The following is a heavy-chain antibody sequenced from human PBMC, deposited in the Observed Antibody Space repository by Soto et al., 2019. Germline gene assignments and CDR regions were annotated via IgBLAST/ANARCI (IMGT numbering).Heavy chain of an antibody. CDR3: ARNGYPYCMDV. J-gene: IGHJ6*02. CDR2: IYHSGSTNIYDTGST. V-gene: IGHV4-31*03. D-gene: IGHD5-18*01. Sequence: QVQLQESGPGLVKPSQTLSLTCTVSGGSITSGGFYWSWVRQHPGKGLEWIGYIYHSGSTNIYDTGSTYYNPSLKSRVIISADTSQNQVSRRLSFVTSADTAAYYCARNGYPYCMDVWVQGATVTVS. CDR1: GGSITSGGFY.